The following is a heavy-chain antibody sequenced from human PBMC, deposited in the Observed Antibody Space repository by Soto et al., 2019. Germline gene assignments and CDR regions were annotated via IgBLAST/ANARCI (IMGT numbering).Heavy chain of an antibody. J-gene: IGHJ4*02. D-gene: IGHD4-17*01. CDR3: AKDHYGDYYY. Sequence: QVQLVESGGGVVQPGRSLRLSCAASGFTFSSYGMHWVRQAPGKGLEWVAVISYDGSNKYYADSVKGRFTISRDNSKNTLYLQMNSLRAEDTAVYYCAKDHYGDYYYWGQGTLVTVSS. CDR1: GFTFSSYG. CDR2: ISYDGSNK. V-gene: IGHV3-30*18.